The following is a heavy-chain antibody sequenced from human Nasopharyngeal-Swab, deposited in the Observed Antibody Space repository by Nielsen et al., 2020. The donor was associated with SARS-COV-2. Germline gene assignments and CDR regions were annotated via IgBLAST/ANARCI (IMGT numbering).Heavy chain of an antibody. D-gene: IGHD4-17*01. CDR1: GFTFSSYG. J-gene: IGHJ4*02. CDR3: ARDAPAHYGAFY. V-gene: IGHV3-33*01. Sequence: GSLRLSCAASGFTFSSYGMHWVRQAPGKGLEWVAVIWYDGSNKYYADSVKGRFTISRDNSKNTLYLQMDSLRGEDTAVYYCARDAPAHYGAFYWGRGTLVTVSS. CDR2: IWYDGSNK.